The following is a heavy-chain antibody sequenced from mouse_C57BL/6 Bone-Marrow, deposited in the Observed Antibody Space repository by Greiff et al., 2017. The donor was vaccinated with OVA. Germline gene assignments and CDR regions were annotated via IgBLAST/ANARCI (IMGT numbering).Heavy chain of an antibody. D-gene: IGHD1-1*01. CDR3: AGSSYDTFAY. CDR2: INPNNGGT. V-gene: IGHV1-26*01. CDR1: GYTFTDYY. J-gene: IGHJ3*01. Sequence: EVKLQQSGPELVKPGASVKISCKASGYTFTDYYMNWVKQSHGKSLEWIGDINPNNGGTSYNQKFKGKATLTVDKSSSTAYMELRSLTSEDSAVYYCAGSSYDTFAYWGQGTLVTVSA.